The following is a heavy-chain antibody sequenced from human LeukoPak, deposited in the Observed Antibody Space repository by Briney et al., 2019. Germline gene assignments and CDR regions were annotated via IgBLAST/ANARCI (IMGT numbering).Heavy chain of an antibody. D-gene: IGHD6-13*01. V-gene: IGHV4-30-4*08. Sequence: PSETLSLTCTVSGGSISSGDYYWSWIRQPPGKGLEWIGYIYYSGSTYYNPSLKSRVTISVDTSKNQFSLKLSSVTAADTAVYYCARDQSLFRIAAAGTDYYYGMDVWGQGTTVTVSS. J-gene: IGHJ6*02. CDR1: GGSISSGDYY. CDR3: ARDQSLFRIAAAGTDYYYGMDV. CDR2: IYYSGST.